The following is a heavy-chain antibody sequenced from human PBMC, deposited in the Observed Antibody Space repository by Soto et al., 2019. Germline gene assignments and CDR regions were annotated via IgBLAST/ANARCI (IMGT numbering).Heavy chain of an antibody. V-gene: IGHV3-23*01. Sequence: GGSLRLSCAASGFTFISYAMSWVRQAPGRGLEWVSAISGSGGSTYYADSVKGRFTISRDNSKNTLYLQMNSLRAEDTAVYYCAKAAYYYDSSGYSSWGQGTLVTVSS. CDR1: GFTFISYA. CDR3: AKAAYYYDSSGYSS. J-gene: IGHJ4*02. CDR2: ISGSGGST. D-gene: IGHD3-22*01.